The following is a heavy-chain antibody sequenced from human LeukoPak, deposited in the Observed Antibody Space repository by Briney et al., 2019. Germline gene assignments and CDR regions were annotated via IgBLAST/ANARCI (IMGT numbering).Heavy chain of an antibody. CDR2: ISYDGSNK. CDR3: ARQYYDFWSGYSPGY. CDR1: GFTFSSYA. Sequence: GGSLRLSCAASGFTFSSYAMHWVRQAPGKGLEWVAVISYDGSNKYYAGSVKGRFTISRDNSKNTLYLQMNSLRAEDTAVYYCARQYYDFWSGYSPGYWGQGTLVTVSS. D-gene: IGHD3-3*01. V-gene: IGHV3-30-3*01. J-gene: IGHJ4*02.